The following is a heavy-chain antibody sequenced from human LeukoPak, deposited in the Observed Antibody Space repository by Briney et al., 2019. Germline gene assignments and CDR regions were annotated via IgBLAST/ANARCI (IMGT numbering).Heavy chain of an antibody. CDR3: ARTPRRAAFRGDYFDY. CDR2: INHSGST. J-gene: IGHJ4*02. CDR1: GGSFSGYY. D-gene: IGHD3-10*01. V-gene: IGHV4-34*01. Sequence: SETLSLTCAVYGGSFSGYYWSWIRQPPGKGLEWIGEINHSGSTNYNPSLKSRVTISVDTSKNQFSLKLSSVTAADTAVYYCARTPRRAAFRGDYFDYWGQGTLVTVSS.